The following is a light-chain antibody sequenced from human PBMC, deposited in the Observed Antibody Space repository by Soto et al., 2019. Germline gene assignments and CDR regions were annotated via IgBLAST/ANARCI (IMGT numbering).Light chain of an antibody. CDR1: QSVSSK. CDR3: QQYYNWPPWT. J-gene: IGKJ1*01. CDR2: EAS. Sequence: EMVMTQSPVTLSVSPGERATLSCRASQSVSSKLAWYQQKPGQAPRLLIYEASTRATGIPARFSGSGSGTEFTLTISSLQSEDVAVYYCQQYYNWPPWTFGQGTKVEMK. V-gene: IGKV3-15*01.